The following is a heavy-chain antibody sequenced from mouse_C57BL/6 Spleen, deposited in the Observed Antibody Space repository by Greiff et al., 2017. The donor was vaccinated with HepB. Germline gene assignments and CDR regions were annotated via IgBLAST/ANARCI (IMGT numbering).Heavy chain of an antibody. D-gene: IGHD2-4*01. V-gene: IGHV8-12*01. CDR3: ARAYDYDGYWYFDV. J-gene: IGHJ1*03. CDR2: IYWDDDK. Sequence: QVTLKVCGPGILQSSQTLSLTCSFSGFSLSTSGMGVSWIRQPSGKGLEWLAHIYWDDDKRYNPSLKSRLTISKDTSRNQVFLKITSVDTADTATYYCARAYDYDGYWYFDVWGTGTTVTVSS. CDR1: GFSLSTSGMG.